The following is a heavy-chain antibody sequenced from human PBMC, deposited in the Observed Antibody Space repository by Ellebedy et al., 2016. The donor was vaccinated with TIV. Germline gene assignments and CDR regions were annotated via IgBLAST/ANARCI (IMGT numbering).Heavy chain of an antibody. CDR3: ATREWQDPMDV. CDR2: INTGNDNT. D-gene: IGHD3-3*01. V-gene: IGHV1-3*04. CDR1: GHSFTSYG. Sequence: ASVTVSCXASGHSFTSYGIHWVRQAPGQSLEWMGWINTGNDNTKYSQKFQGRVTITRDYMELSGLMSEDTAVYYCATREWQDPMDVWGQGTTVTV. J-gene: IGHJ6*02.